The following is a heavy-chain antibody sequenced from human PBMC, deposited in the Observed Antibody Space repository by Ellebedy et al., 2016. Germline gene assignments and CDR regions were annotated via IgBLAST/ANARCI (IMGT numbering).Heavy chain of an antibody. V-gene: IGHV3-20*03. CDR3: ATVAGGSGWRPSSTHYYGMDV. CDR1: GFTFDDYG. CDR2: INWNGGST. D-gene: IGHD6-19*01. Sequence: GGSLRLSXAASGFTFDDYGMSWVRQAPGKGLEWVSGINWNGGSTGYADSVKGRFTISRDNAKNSLYLQMNSLRAEDTALYYCATVAGGSGWRPSSTHYYGMDVWGQGTTVTVSS. J-gene: IGHJ6*02.